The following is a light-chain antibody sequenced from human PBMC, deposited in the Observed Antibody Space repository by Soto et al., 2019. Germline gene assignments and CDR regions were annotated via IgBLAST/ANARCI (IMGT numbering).Light chain of an antibody. CDR2: DTS. V-gene: IGKV3-15*01. Sequence: EIVMTHSPATLSVSPWERATLSCRSSQSVSIHLAWYQQKPGQAPRLLIYDTSTRATGIPARFSGSGSGTEFTLTISSLQSEDFAVYYCQQYSNWPPINFGQGTRLEIK. CDR3: QQYSNWPPIN. J-gene: IGKJ5*01. CDR1: QSVSIH.